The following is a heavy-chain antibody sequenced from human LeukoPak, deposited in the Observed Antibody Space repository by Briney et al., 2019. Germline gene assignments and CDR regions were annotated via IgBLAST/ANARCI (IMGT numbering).Heavy chain of an antibody. Sequence: PGGSLRLSCAASGFTFSSYEMNWVRQAPGKGLERVSYTSSSGSTIYYADSVKGRFTISRDNAKNSLYLQMNSLRAEDTAVYYCARDYGGSSPFDYWGQGTLVTVSS. D-gene: IGHD4-23*01. J-gene: IGHJ4*02. CDR3: ARDYGGSSPFDY. CDR1: GFTFSSYE. CDR2: TSSSGSTI. V-gene: IGHV3-48*03.